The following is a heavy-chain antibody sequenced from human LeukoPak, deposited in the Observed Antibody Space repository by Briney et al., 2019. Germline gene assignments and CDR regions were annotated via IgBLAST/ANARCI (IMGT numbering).Heavy chain of an antibody. CDR2: INPSGGST. CDR1: GYTFTSYY. D-gene: IGHD3-22*01. Sequence: ASVKVSCKTSGYTFTSYYMPWVRQAPGQGLEWIGIINPSGGSTSYAQKFQGRVTMTRDTSTSTAYMELSSLRSEDTAVYYCARDFHYDSSGYYADWYFDLWGRGTLVTVSS. J-gene: IGHJ2*01. CDR3: ARDFHYDSSGYYADWYFDL. V-gene: IGHV1-46*01.